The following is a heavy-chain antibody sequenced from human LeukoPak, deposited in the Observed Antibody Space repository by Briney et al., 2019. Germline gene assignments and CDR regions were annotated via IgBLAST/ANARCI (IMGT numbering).Heavy chain of an antibody. Sequence: WFRQTPGKGLEWIGNIYSTGTTSFNPSLKSRITMSVDTSKNQFSLSLTSVTAADTAVYFCARDSGFWLYWGQGTLVTVST. V-gene: IGHV4-39*07. CDR2: IYSTGTT. D-gene: IGHD3-22*01. J-gene: IGHJ4*02. CDR3: ARDSGFWLY.